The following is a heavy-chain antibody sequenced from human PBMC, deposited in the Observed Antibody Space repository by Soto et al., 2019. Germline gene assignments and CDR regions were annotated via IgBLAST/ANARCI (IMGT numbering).Heavy chain of an antibody. V-gene: IGHV3-11*01. CDR1: GFTFSDYY. J-gene: IGHJ6*02. CDR3: ARDGVRGWLNLHYYYGMDV. D-gene: IGHD3-10*01. CDR2: ISSSGSTI. Sequence: GGSLRLSCAASGFTFSDYYMSWIRQAPGKGLEWVSYISSSGSTIYYADSVKGRFTISRDNAKNSLYLQMNSLRAEDTAVYYCARDGVRGWLNLHYYYGMDVWGQGTTVTVSS.